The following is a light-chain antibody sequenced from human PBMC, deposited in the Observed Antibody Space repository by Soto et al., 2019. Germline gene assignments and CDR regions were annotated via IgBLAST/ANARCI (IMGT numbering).Light chain of an antibody. Sequence: LTQPPSASGTPGQRVTISCSGSSSNVGTNTVNWYQLLPGAAPKVLVYSNNQRPSGVPDRFSGSKSGTSASLAISGLRSEDEADYYCAAWDDSLSGLVFGRGTKLTVL. V-gene: IGLV1-44*01. CDR3: AAWDDSLSGLV. CDR2: SNN. CDR1: SSNVGTNT. J-gene: IGLJ3*02.